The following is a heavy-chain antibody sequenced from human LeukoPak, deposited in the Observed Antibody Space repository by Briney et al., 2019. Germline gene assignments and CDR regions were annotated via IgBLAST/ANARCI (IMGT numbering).Heavy chain of an antibody. Sequence: ASVKVSCKASGYTFTGCYMHWVRQAPGQGLEWMGWIKPNSGGTNYAQKFQGRVTMTRDTSISTAYMELSRLRSDDTAVYYCARDRGYDFWSGYYTPPFDYWGQGTLVTVSS. J-gene: IGHJ4*02. CDR2: IKPNSGGT. CDR3: ARDRGYDFWSGYYTPPFDY. V-gene: IGHV1-2*02. D-gene: IGHD3-3*01. CDR1: GYTFTGCY.